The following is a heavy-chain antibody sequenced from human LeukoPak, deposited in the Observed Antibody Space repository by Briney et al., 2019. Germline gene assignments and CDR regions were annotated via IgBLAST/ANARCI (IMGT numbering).Heavy chain of an antibody. D-gene: IGHD5-12*01. CDR1: GFTFSSNA. Sequence: QPGGSLRLSCAASGFTFSSNAMTWVRQAPGKGLEWVSGISGSGGSSYSADSVKGRFTISRDNSKKTLYMQMNSLRAEDTAVYYCTKHRGGWIDAFDIWGQGTMVTVSS. CDR2: ISGSGGSS. J-gene: IGHJ3*02. CDR3: TKHRGGWIDAFDI. V-gene: IGHV3-23*01.